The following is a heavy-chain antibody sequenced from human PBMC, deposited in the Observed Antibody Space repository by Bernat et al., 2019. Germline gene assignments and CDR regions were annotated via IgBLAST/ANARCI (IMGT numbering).Heavy chain of an antibody. CDR3: ANGPPSIAAVED. D-gene: IGHD6-13*01. Sequence: QVQLVESGGGVVQPGRSLRLSCAASGFTFSSYGMHWVRQAPGKGLEWVAVISYDGSNKYYADSVKCRFTISRDNSKNTLYLQMNSLRAEDTAVYYCANGPPSIAAVEDWGQGTLVTVSS. J-gene: IGHJ4*02. CDR1: GFTFSSYG. CDR2: ISYDGSNK. V-gene: IGHV3-30*18.